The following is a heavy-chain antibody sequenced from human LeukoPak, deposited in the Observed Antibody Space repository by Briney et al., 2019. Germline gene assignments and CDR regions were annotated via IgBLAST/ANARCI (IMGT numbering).Heavy chain of an antibody. D-gene: IGHD3-3*01. V-gene: IGHV4-39*07. J-gene: IGHJ5*02. CDR1: GGSISSSSYY. CDR2: IYYSGST. Sequence: SETLSLTCTVSGGSISSSSYYWGWIRQPPGKGLEWIGSIYYSGSTYYNPSLKSRVTISVDTSKNQFSLKLSSVTAADTAVYYCARGGDFWSGPDSWFDPWGQGTLVTVSS. CDR3: ARGGDFWSGPDSWFDP.